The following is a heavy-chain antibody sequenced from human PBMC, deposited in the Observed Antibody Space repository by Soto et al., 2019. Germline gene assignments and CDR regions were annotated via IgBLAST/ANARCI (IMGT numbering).Heavy chain of an antibody. Sequence: SETLSLTSRVSGASIRSYYWHWIRKPQGKGLEWIGYVYTSDYTRYSSSLKSRVTISVDTSKSQFYLRLNSVTAADTAVYYCAARHFWSGPWTDTRLDYWGKG. CDR2: VYTSDYT. V-gene: IGHV4-59*03. CDR1: GASIRSYY. CDR3: AARHFWSGPWTDTRLDY. J-gene: IGHJ4*02. D-gene: IGHD3-3*02.